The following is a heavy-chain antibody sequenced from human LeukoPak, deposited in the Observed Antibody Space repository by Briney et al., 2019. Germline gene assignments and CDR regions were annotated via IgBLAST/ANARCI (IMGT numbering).Heavy chain of an antibody. Sequence: PSGTLSLTCAVSGGSISSSNWWSWVRQPPGKGLEWIGEIYHSGSTNYNPSLKSRVTISVDKSKNQFSLKLSSVTAADTAVYYCARGSPPYSGSYQHAFDIWGQGTMVTVSS. D-gene: IGHD1-26*01. V-gene: IGHV4-4*02. J-gene: IGHJ3*02. CDR2: IYHSGST. CDR3: ARGSPPYSGSYQHAFDI. CDR1: GGSISSSNW.